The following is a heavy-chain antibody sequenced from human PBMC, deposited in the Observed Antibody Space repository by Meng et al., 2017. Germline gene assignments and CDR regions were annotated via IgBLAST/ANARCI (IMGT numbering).Heavy chain of an antibody. V-gene: IGHV3-48*04. CDR2: ISSSGSTI. CDR1: GFTFSSYW. J-gene: IGHJ4*02. CDR3: ARDPYSSSSFDY. D-gene: IGHD6-6*01. Sequence: GESLKISCAASGFTFSSYWMSWVRQAPGKGLEWVSYISSSGSTIYYADSVKGRLTISRDNAKNSLYLQMNSLRAEDTAVYYCARDPYSSSSFDYWGQGTLVTVSS.